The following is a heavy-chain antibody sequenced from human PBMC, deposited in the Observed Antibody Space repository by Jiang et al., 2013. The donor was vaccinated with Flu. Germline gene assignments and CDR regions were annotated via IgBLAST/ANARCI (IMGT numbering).Heavy chain of an antibody. D-gene: IGHD3-22*01. J-gene: IGHJ4*02. CDR2: IIPIFGTA. CDR1: GGTFSSYA. CDR3: AREWGYYDSSGYYYAY. V-gene: IGHV1-69*01. Sequence: SGAEVKKPGSSVKVSCKASGGTFSSYAISWVRQAPGQGLEWMGGIIPIFGTANYAQKFQGRVTITADESTSTAYMELSSLRSEDTAVYYCAREWGYYDSSGYYYAYWGQGTLVTVSS.